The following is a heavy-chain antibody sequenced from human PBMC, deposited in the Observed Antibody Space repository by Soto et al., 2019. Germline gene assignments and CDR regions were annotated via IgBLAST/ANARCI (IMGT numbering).Heavy chain of an antibody. Sequence: SETLSLTCAVSGGSISSSNWWSWVRQPPGKGLEWIGKIYHSGSTNYNPSLKSRVTISVDTSKNQFSLKLSSVTAADTAVYYCSRHCPDIVAATTWGYYFDYWGQGTLVTVSS. CDR2: IYHSGST. D-gene: IGHD5-12*01. J-gene: IGHJ4*02. CDR3: SRHCPDIVAATTWGYYFDY. CDR1: GGSISSSNW. V-gene: IGHV4-4*02.